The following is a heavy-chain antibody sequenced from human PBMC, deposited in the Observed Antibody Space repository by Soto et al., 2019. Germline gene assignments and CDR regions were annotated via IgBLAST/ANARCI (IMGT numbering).Heavy chain of an antibody. CDR1: GYTCTSYD. Sequence: GASVKVSCKASGYTCTSYDINWVRQATGQGLEWMGWMNPNSGNTGYAQKFQGRVTMTRNTSISTAYMELSSLRSEDTAVYYCARGLRYSSSWPPGYWGQGTLVTVSS. CDR2: MNPNSGNT. V-gene: IGHV1-8*01. D-gene: IGHD6-13*01. J-gene: IGHJ4*02. CDR3: ARGLRYSSSWPPGY.